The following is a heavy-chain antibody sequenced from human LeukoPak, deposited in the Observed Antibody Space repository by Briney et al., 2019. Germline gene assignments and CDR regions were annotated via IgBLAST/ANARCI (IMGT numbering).Heavy chain of an antibody. D-gene: IGHD5-24*01. Sequence: GGSLRLSCSASGFTFSTSAMHWVRQAPGKGLEYVSFITYNGGSTYNADSVKGRFTISGDNSRNTLYLQMSSLRAEDTAVYHCVKDGGMATIFDFWGQGTLVTVSS. CDR1: GFTFSTSA. CDR3: VKDGGMATIFDF. J-gene: IGHJ4*02. CDR2: ITYNGGST. V-gene: IGHV3-64D*09.